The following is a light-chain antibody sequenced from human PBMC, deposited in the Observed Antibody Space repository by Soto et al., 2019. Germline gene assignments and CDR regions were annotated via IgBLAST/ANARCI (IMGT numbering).Light chain of an antibody. CDR2: AAS. J-gene: IGKJ1*01. V-gene: IGKV1-27*01. CDR3: QQYKSHRRT. CDR1: QGISNY. Sequence: DNQMTQSPSSLSASVGDRITITCRASQGISNYVAWYQQKPGKAPKLLIYAASALQSGVPSRFSGSGSATEFTLTISSLQPDDFATYYCQQYKSHRRTFGQGTKVDIK.